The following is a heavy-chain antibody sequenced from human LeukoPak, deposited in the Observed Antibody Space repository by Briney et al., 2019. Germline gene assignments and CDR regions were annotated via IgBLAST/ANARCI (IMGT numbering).Heavy chain of an antibody. V-gene: IGHV4-59*08. D-gene: IGHD1-1*01. Sequence: SETLSLTCTVSGGSISSDYYNWIRQPPGKGLEWIGYIYYSGSTNYNPSLKSRLTISVDTSKNQFSLNLSSVTAADTAVYFCARLTHTRPSPDAFDIWRQGTMLPVSS. J-gene: IGHJ3*02. CDR1: GGSISSDY. CDR3: ARLTHTRPSPDAFDI. CDR2: IYYSGST.